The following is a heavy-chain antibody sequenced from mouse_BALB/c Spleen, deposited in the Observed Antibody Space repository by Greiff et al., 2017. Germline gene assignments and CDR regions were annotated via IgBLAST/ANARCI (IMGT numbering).Heavy chain of an antibody. V-gene: IGHV5-4*02. CDR1: GFTFSDYY. D-gene: IGHD2-1*01. Sequence: DVKLVESGGGLVKPGGSLKLSCAASGFTFSDYYMYWVRQTPEKRLEWVATISDGGSYTYYPDSVKGRFTISRDNAKNNLYLQMSSLKSEDTAMYYCARDGNDAMDYWGQGTSVTVSS. CDR3: ARDGNDAMDY. CDR2: ISDGGSYT. J-gene: IGHJ4*01.